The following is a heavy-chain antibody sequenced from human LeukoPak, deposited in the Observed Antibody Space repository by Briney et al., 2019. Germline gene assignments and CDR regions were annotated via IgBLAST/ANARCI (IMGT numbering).Heavy chain of an antibody. CDR3: ARDTAFVAFDI. J-gene: IGHJ3*02. Sequence: SETLSLTCTVSGGSISSYYWSWIRQPAGKGLEWIGRIYTSGSTNYNPSLKSRVTISVDKSKNQFSLKLSSVTAADTAVYYCARDTAFVAFDIWGQGAMVTVSS. CDR1: GGSISSYY. V-gene: IGHV4-4*07. CDR2: IYTSGST. D-gene: IGHD5-18*01.